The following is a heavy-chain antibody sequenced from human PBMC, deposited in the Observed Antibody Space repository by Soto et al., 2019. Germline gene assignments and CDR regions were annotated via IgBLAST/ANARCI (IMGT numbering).Heavy chain of an antibody. V-gene: IGHV4-39*01. CDR1: GGSISSSSYY. CDR3: ARTIIPSSDYYGIDV. Sequence: PSETLSLTCSVSGGSISSSSYYWGWIRQPTGKGLEWIGSIFYSGTTCYNPSLKSRITITSDTSKNQFSLQLKSVTPEDTALYYCARTIIPSSDYYGIDVWGQGTTVTVSS. CDR2: IFYSGTT. J-gene: IGHJ6*02.